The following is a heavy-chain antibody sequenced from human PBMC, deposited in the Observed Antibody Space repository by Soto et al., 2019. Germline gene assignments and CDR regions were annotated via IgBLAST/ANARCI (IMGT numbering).Heavy chain of an antibody. J-gene: IGHJ4*02. D-gene: IGHD3-16*01. CDR3: TIEGAYPGPDFDY. CDR2: TKNKAYSYTT. Sequence: GGSLRLSCAASGFTFSDRYMDWVRQAPGKGLEWVGRTKNKAYSYTTEYAASVKGRFTISRDYSRDSVYLQMNSLKTDDTAVYYCTIEGAYPGPDFDYWGQGTLVTVSS. CDR1: GFTFSDRY. V-gene: IGHV3-72*01.